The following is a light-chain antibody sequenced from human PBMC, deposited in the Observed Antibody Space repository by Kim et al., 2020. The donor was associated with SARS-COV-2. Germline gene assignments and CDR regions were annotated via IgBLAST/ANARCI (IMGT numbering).Light chain of an antibody. CDR1: SGSIASNY. Sequence: NFMLTQPHSVSESPGKTVTISCTRSSGSIASNYVQWYQQRPGSAPTTVIHEDNQRPSGVPDRFSGSIDSSSNSASLTISGLKTEDEADYYCQSYDSSNSWVFGGGTQLTVL. J-gene: IGLJ3*02. CDR2: EDN. V-gene: IGLV6-57*04. CDR3: QSYDSSNSWV.